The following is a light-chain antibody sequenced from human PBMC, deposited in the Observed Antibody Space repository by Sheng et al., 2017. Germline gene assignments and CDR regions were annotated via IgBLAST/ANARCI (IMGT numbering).Light chain of an antibody. CDR1: QDIGSW. J-gene: IGKJ3*01. Sequence: DIQMTQSPSSVSASVGDRVTITCRASQDIGSWLAWYQQKPGKAPKLLIYAASNLQSGVPSRFSGSGSGTEFTLTISSLQPDDFATYYCQQYNSYPFTFGPGTKVDIK. CDR2: AAS. V-gene: IGKV1D-16*01. CDR3: QQYNSYPFT.